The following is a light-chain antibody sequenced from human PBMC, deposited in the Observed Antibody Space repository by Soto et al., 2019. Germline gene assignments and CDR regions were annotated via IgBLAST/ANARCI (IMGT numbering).Light chain of an antibody. V-gene: IGLV2-11*01. CDR3: CSYAGSYSQLV. J-gene: IGLJ2*01. CDR2: DVS. CDR1: SSDVGGYNY. Sequence: QSALTQPRSVSGSPGQSVTISCTGISSDVGGYNYVSWYQQHPGKAPKLMIYDVSKRPSGVPDRFSGSKSGNTASLTISGLQAEDEADYYCCSYAGSYSQLVFGGGTKLTVL.